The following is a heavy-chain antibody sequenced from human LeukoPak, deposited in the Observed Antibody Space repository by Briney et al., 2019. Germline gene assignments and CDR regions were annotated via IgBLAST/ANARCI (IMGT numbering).Heavy chain of an antibody. J-gene: IGHJ4*02. CDR2: INHSGST. D-gene: IGHD3-9*01. CDR1: GGSFSGYY. Sequence: SETLSLTCAVYGGSFSGYYWSWIRQPPGKGLEWIGEINHSGSTNYNPSLKSRVTISVDTSRNQFSLKLSSVTAADTAVYYCATRSDHDILTGYSYHFDYWGQGTLVTVSS. V-gene: IGHV4-34*01. CDR3: ATRSDHDILTGYSYHFDY.